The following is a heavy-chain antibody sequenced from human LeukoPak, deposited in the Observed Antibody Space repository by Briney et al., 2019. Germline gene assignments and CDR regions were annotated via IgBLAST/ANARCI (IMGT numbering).Heavy chain of an antibody. Sequence: SETLSLTCTVSGYSISSGYYWGWIRQPPGKGLEWIGEINHSGSTNYNPSLTSRVTISVDTSKNQFSLRLSSVTAADTAVYYCAGLYYDVLTGLAWGQGTLVTVSS. CDR1: GYSISSGYY. D-gene: IGHD3-9*01. CDR3: AGLYYDVLTGLA. V-gene: IGHV4-38-2*02. CDR2: INHSGST. J-gene: IGHJ5*02.